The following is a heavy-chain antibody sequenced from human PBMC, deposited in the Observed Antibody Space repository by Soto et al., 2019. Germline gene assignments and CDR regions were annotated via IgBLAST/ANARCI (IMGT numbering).Heavy chain of an antibody. Sequence: GESLKISCAASGFTVSSNYMSWVRQAPGKGLEWVSVIYSGGSTYYADSVKGQFTISRDNSKNTLYLQMNSLRAEDTAVYYCARDGVVGATDAFDIWGQGTMVTVSS. D-gene: IGHD1-26*01. J-gene: IGHJ3*02. CDR3: ARDGVVGATDAFDI. CDR1: GFTVSSNY. CDR2: IYSGGST. V-gene: IGHV3-53*01.